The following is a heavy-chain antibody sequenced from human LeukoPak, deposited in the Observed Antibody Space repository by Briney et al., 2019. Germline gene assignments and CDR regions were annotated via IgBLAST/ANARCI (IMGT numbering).Heavy chain of an antibody. CDR1: GFTVSNHY. CDR2: VYSDGGA. Sequence: PGGSLRLSCAASGFTVSNHYMIWVRQAPGQGLEWVSVVYSDGGAYYADSVKGRFTITRDNSWNTLYLQMNSLRAEDTAVYYCARGTSWQQRAFDIWGQGTVVTVS. CDR3: ARGTSWQQRAFDI. V-gene: IGHV3-66*01. J-gene: IGHJ3*02. D-gene: IGHD6-13*01.